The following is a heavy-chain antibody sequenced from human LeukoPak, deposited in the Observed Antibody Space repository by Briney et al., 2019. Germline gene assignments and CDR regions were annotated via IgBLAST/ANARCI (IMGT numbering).Heavy chain of an antibody. D-gene: IGHD3-10*01. CDR3: ARAFYYGSRSHSIDY. J-gene: IGHJ4*02. CDR2: INPNSGGT. Sequence: ASVKVSCKASGYTFTGYFMHWVRQAPGQGLEWMGWINPNSGGTNYAQKFQGRVTMTRDTSISTAYMELSRLRSDDTAVYYCARAFYYGSRSHSIDYWGQGTLVTVSS. CDR1: GYTFTGYF. V-gene: IGHV1-2*02.